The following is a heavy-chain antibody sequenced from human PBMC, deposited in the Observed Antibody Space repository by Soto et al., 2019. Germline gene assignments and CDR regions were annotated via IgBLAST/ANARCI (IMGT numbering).Heavy chain of an antibody. J-gene: IGHJ4*02. CDR3: ERPGEALVVTATIFDY. V-gene: IGHV4-61*01. D-gene: IGHD2-21*02. CDR1: GGSVSSGSYY. CDR2: IYYSGST. Sequence: SETLSLTCTVSGGSVSSGSYYWSWIRQPPGKGLEWIGYIYYSGSTNYNPSLKSRVTISVDTSKNQFSLKLSSVTAADTAVYYCERPGEALVVTATIFDYWGQGTLVTVSS.